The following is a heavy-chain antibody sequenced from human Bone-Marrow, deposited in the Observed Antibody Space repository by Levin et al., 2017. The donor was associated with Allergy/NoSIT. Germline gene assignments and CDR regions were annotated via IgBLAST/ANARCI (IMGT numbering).Heavy chain of an antibody. J-gene: IGHJ3*02. CDR3: ARENYGDNDGGYAFDI. CDR1: GFTFTTYA. V-gene: IGHV3-30*04. D-gene: IGHD4-17*01. CDR2: ISYDGSDE. Sequence: TGGSLRLSCAASGFTFTTYAMHWVRQAPGKGLEWVALISYDGSDEYYADSVRGRFTISRDKSKNTLYLQMNSLRAEETAVYYCARENYGDNDGGYAFDIWGQGTMVTVSS.